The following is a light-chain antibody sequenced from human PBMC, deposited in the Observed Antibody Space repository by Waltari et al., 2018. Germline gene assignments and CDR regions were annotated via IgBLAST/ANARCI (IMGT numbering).Light chain of an antibody. Sequence: DIQMTQSPSSLSASVGDRVTITCRASQRISSYVNWFQQNPGKATKLLIYVSSRLQSGVPSRFSGSGSETDFTLTISSLQPEDFATYYCQQSYSTPPFTFGPGTKVDIK. CDR3: QQSYSTPPFT. CDR1: QRISSY. J-gene: IGKJ3*01. V-gene: IGKV1-39*01. CDR2: VSS.